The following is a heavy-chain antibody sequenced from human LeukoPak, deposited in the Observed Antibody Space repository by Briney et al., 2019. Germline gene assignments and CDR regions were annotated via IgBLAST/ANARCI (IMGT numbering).Heavy chain of an antibody. Sequence: SVKVSCKASGGTFSSYAISWVRQAPGQGLEWMGRIIPILGIANYAQKFQGRVTITADKSTSTAYMELSSLRSEDTAVYYCARIDLQTDAFDIWGQGTMVTVSS. CDR3: ARIDLQTDAFDI. D-gene: IGHD3-3*01. CDR1: GGTFSSYA. V-gene: IGHV1-69*04. J-gene: IGHJ3*02. CDR2: IIPILGIA.